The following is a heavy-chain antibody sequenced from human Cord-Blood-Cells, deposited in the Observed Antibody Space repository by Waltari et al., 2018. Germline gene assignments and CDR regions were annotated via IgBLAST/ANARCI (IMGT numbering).Heavy chain of an antibody. J-gene: IGHJ5*02. Sequence: QLQLQESGPGLVKPSETLSLTCTVSGGSISSSSYYWGWIRQPPGKGLEWIGSLYYSGSTYYNPSRKSRVTISVDTSKNQFSMKLSSVTAADTAVYYCARRLQYMYVPYNWFDPWGQGTLVTVSS. CDR2: LYYSGST. CDR1: GGSISSSSYY. V-gene: IGHV4-39*01. D-gene: IGHD2-8*01. CDR3: ARRLQYMYVPYNWFDP.